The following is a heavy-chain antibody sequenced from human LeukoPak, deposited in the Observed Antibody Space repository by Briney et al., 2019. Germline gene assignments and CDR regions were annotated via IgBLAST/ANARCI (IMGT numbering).Heavy chain of an antibody. CDR2: INPSGGST. D-gene: IGHD4-11*01. CDR1: GYTFTSYY. V-gene: IGHV1-46*01. CDR3: ATVADYDAFDI. Sequence: EASVKVSCKASGYTFTSYYMHWVRQVPGQGLEWMGIINPSGGSTNYAQKFQGRVTITADESTSTAYMELSSLRSEDTAVYYCATVADYDAFDIWGQGTMVTVSS. J-gene: IGHJ3*02.